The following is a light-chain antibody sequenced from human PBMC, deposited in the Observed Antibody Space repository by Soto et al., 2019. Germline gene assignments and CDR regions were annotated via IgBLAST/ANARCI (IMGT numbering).Light chain of an antibody. Sequence: QAVVTQPPSASGTPGQRVTISCSGSSSNIGRNTVKWYRQLPGSAPKLLIGRSDQRPSGVPDRFSGSQSGTSASLAISGLQAEDEANYICAAWDDSLNAWAFGGGTKVTVL. V-gene: IGLV1-44*01. J-gene: IGLJ3*02. CDR2: RSD. CDR1: SSNIGRNT. CDR3: AAWDDSLNAWA.